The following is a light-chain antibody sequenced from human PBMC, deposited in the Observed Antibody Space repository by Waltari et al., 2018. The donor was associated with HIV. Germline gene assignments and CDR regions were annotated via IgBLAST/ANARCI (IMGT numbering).Light chain of an antibody. CDR1: TSNIGRNT. CDR2: CKH. J-gene: IGLJ2*01. CDR3: ASWDDSLNGPV. V-gene: IGLV1-44*01. Sequence: QSVLTQPPSASGTPEQRVTISCSGSTSNIGRNTVSWFQQFPGTAPKVPISCKHPRPSGVPDRFPGSKSGTSASLAISWLQSEDEADYYCASWDDSLNGPVFGGGTKLTVV.